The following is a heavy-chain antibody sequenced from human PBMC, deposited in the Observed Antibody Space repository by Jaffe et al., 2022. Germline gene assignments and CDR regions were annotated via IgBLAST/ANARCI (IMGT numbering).Heavy chain of an antibody. CDR1: GGSISSSNW. V-gene: IGHV4-4*02. Sequence: QVQLQESGPGLVKPSGTLSLTCAVSGGSISSSNWWSWVRQPPGKGLEWIGEIYHSGSTNYNPSLKSRVTISVDKSKNQFSLKLSSVTAADTAVYYCARALGYCSSTSCSRDWFDPWGQGTLVTVSS. J-gene: IGHJ5*02. D-gene: IGHD2-2*01. CDR2: IYHSGST. CDR3: ARALGYCSSTSCSRDWFDP.